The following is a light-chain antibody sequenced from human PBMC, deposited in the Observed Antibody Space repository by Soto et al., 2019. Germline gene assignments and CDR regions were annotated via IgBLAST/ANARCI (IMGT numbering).Light chain of an antibody. V-gene: IGLV4-69*01. CDR2: LNSDGSH. CDR3: QTWGTGIVI. CDR1: SGHSNYA. Sequence: QLVLTQSPSASASLGASVKLTCTLSSGHSNYAIAWHQQQPEKGPRYSMKLNSDGSHNKGDGIPDRFSGSSSGAERYLTISSLQSEDEADYYCQTWGTGIVIFGGGTKLTVL. J-gene: IGLJ2*01.